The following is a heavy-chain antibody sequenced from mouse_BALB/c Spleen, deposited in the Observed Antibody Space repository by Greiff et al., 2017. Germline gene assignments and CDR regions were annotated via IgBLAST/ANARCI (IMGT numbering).Heavy chain of an antibody. Sequence: VQLQQPGAELVKPGASVKMSCKASGYTFTSYWMHWVKQRPGQGLEWIGTIDPSDSYTSYNQKFKGKATLTVDTSSSTAYMQLSSLTSEDSAVYYCTRRTTVVASFDYWGQGTTLTVSS. V-gene: IGHV1S127*01. CDR2: IDPSDSYT. J-gene: IGHJ2*01. D-gene: IGHD1-1*01. CDR3: TRRTTVVASFDY. CDR1: GYTFTSYW.